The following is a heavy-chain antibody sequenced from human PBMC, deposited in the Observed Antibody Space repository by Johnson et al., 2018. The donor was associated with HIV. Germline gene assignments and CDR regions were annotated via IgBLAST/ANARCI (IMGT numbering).Heavy chain of an antibody. Sequence: EQLVESGGGVVRPGGSLRLSCAASGFTFDDYGMSWVRQAPGKGLEWVSGISGSGVSTYYADSVKGRFTISRDNSKDTLFLQMESLRPEDTAVYYCARSMYWPDAFDIWGQGTMVTVSS. CDR2: ISGSGVST. J-gene: IGHJ3*02. V-gene: IGHV3-23*04. D-gene: IGHD2-8*02. CDR3: ARSMYWPDAFDI. CDR1: GFTFDDYG.